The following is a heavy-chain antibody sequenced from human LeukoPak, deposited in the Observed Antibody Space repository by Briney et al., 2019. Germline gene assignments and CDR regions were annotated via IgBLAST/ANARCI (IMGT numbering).Heavy chain of an antibody. CDR2: ISGDGGST. V-gene: IGHV3-43*02. CDR1: GFTFDDYA. D-gene: IGHD5-12*01. CDR3: AKDYSGYGGFDY. J-gene: IGHJ4*02. Sequence: GGSLRLSCAASGFTFDDYAMHWVRQAPGKGLEWVSLISGDGGSTYNADSVKGRFTISRGNSKNSLYLQMNSLRTEDTALYYCAKDYSGYGGFDYWGQGTLVTVSS.